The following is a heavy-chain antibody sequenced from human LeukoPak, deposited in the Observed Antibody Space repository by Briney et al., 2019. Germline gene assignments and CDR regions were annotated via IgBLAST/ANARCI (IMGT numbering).Heavy chain of an antibody. Sequence: GASVKVSCKASGYTFTNYYMHCMRQAPGQGLEWMGIINPSGGSTRYAQKFQGRVTMTRDMSTSTVYMELSSLRSEDTAVYYCARGGNEVVADAEYFQHWGQGTLVTVSS. CDR3: ARGGNEVVADAEYFQH. CDR2: INPSGGST. CDR1: GYTFTNYY. V-gene: IGHV1-46*01. J-gene: IGHJ1*01. D-gene: IGHD3-22*01.